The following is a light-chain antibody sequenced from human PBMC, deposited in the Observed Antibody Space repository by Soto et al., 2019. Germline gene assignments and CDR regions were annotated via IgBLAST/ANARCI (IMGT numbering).Light chain of an antibody. CDR2: VVS. CDR3: TSHSSSGTLAV. CDR1: SSDIGGSKW. J-gene: IGLJ1*01. Sequence: QSALTQPASVSGSPGQSITISCNGTSSDIGGSKWVSWYQQHPGRAPKLIIFVVSGRPSGVSDRFSGSRSDNTASLTISGLQAEDEADYYCTSHSSSGTLAVFGPGTKLTVL. V-gene: IGLV2-14*01.